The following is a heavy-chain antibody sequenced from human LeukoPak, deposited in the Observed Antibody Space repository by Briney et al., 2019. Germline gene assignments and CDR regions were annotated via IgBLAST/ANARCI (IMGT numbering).Heavy chain of an antibody. V-gene: IGHV3-30*02. J-gene: IGHJ4*02. D-gene: IGHD5-18*01. Sequence: GGSLRLSCTTSGFTFSHCGMHWVRRAPGKGLEWVAVIWYDGSNKYYADSVKGRFTISRDNSKNTLYLQMNSLRAEDTAVYYCAKWGYSYGLGYWGQGTLVTVSS. CDR2: IWYDGSNK. CDR1: GFTFSHCG. CDR3: AKWGYSYGLGY.